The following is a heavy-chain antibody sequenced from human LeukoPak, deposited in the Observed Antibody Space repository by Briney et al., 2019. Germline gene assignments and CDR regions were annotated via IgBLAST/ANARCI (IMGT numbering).Heavy chain of an antibody. J-gene: IGHJ4*02. CDR1: GYTFTGYY. D-gene: IGHD4-23*01. Sequence: ASVKVSCKTSGYTFTGYYMHWVRQAPGRGLEWMGWIKPNSGDTDYAQKFQGRVTMTRDTSISTAYMELSRLRSDDTAVYYCARDFPGGNTFDCWGQGTLVTVSS. CDR2: IKPNSGDT. CDR3: ARDFPGGNTFDC. V-gene: IGHV1-2*02.